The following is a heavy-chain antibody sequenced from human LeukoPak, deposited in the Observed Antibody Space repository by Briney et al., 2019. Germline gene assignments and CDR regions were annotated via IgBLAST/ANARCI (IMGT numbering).Heavy chain of an antibody. CDR1: GFTFNTYA. J-gene: IGHJ4*02. CDR2: ISDSGGSA. V-gene: IGHV3-23*01. D-gene: IGHD3-10*01. Sequence: GGSLRLSCAASGFTFNTYAMSWVRQAPGKGLEWVSAISDSGGSAYYADSVKGRFTISRDNSKNTLYLQMNSLRAEDTAVYYCAKGRGFGELLWNYWGQGTLVTVSS. CDR3: AKGRGFGELLWNY.